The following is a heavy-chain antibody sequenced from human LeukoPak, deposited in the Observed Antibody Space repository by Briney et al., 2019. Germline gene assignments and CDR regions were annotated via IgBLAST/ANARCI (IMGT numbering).Heavy chain of an antibody. D-gene: IGHD6-13*01. Sequence: PSETLSLTCTVSGGSISSSSYYWGWIRQPPGKGLEWIGSIYYSGSTYYNPSLKSRVTISVDTSKNQFSLKLSSVTAADTAVYYCARHGAYSPVIAAAGADYWGQGTLVTVSS. J-gene: IGHJ4*02. V-gene: IGHV4-39*01. CDR1: GGSISSSSYY. CDR3: ARHGAYSPVIAAAGADY. CDR2: IYYSGST.